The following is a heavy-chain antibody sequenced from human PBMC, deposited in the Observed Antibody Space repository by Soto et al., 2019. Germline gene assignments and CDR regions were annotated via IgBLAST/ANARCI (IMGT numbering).Heavy chain of an antibody. J-gene: IGHJ2*01. Sequence: QVQLVQSGAKVKKPGSSVKVSCKASGGTFITYTVSWVRQAPGQGLEWMGGIIPVSTTTSYAQKFQGRVTITADKSTSTTYMELSSLRSDDTAVYYCAKGRAGCSGGSCPLGWYFDLWGRGTLVTVSS. CDR1: GGTFITYT. CDR3: AKGRAGCSGGSCPLGWYFDL. V-gene: IGHV1-69*06. CDR2: IIPVSTTT. D-gene: IGHD2-15*01.